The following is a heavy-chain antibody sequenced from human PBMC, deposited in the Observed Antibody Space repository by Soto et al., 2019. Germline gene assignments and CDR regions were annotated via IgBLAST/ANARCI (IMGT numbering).Heavy chain of an antibody. CDR2: IYYSGST. J-gene: IGHJ4*02. D-gene: IGHD6-13*01. V-gene: IGHV4-59*01. Sequence: QVQLQESGPGLVKPSETLSLTCTVSGGSISSYYWSWIRQPPGKGLEWIGYIYYSGSTNYTPSLKRRVTISVDTAKTQFSLQLSSVTAADTAVYYCARDRPQGMGDPALGFDYWGQGTLVTVSS. CDR1: GGSISSYY. CDR3: ARDRPQGMGDPALGFDY.